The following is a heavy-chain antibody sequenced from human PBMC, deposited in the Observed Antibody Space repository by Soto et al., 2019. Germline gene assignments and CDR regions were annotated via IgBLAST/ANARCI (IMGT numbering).Heavy chain of an antibody. D-gene: IGHD2-15*01. CDR2: IIPIFGTA. CDR1: GGTFSSYA. Sequence: QVQLVQSGAEVKKPGSSVKVSCKASGGTFSSYAISWVRQAPGQGLEWVGGIIPIFGTANYSQKFQGRVTITADETTRTANLDLSSLRPEPMALYFSAAPHAVVVPSTGDRPPDGFYPWGQGTLVTFSS. CDR3: AAPHAVVVPSTGDRPPDGFYP. J-gene: IGHJ5*02. V-gene: IGHV1-69*01.